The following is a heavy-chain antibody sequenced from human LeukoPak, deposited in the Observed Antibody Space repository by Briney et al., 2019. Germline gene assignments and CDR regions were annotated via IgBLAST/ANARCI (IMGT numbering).Heavy chain of an antibody. CDR2: INPKSGGT. V-gene: IGHV1-2*02. D-gene: IGHD6-13*01. CDR1: GYTFTGYY. J-gene: IGHJ4*02. Sequence: ASVKVSCKASGYTFTGYYMHWVRQAPGQGLEWMGWINPKSGGTNYAQKFQGRVTMTRDTSISTAYVELSRLRSDDTAVYYCAREAAAAGENYFDYWGQGTLVTVSS. CDR3: AREAAAAGENYFDY.